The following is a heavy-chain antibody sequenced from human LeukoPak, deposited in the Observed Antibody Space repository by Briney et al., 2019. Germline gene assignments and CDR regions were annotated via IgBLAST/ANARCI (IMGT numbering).Heavy chain of an antibody. V-gene: IGHV1-69*05. CDR2: IIPIFGTA. J-gene: IGHJ3*02. CDR3: ARENSIYVSAFDI. Sequence: SVKVSCKASGYTFTGYYIHWVRQAPGQGLEWMGRIIPIFGTANYAQKFQGRVTITTDESTSTAYMELSSLRSEDTAVYYCARENSIYVSAFDIWGQGTMVTVSS. D-gene: IGHD4-11*01. CDR1: GYTFTGYY.